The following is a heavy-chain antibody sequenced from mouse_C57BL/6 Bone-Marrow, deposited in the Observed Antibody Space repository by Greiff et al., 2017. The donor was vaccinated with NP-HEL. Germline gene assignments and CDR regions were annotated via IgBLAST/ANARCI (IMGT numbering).Heavy chain of an antibody. CDR3: TRDGNWDGFAY. CDR1: GFTFSSYA. V-gene: IGHV5-9-1*02. CDR2: ISSGGDYI. J-gene: IGHJ3*01. D-gene: IGHD4-1*02. Sequence: EVMLVESGEGLVKPGGSLKLSCAASGFTFSSYAMSWVRQTPEKRLEWVAYISSGGDYIYYADTVKGRFTISRDNARNTLYLQMSSLKSEDTAMYYCTRDGNWDGFAYWGQGTLVTVSA.